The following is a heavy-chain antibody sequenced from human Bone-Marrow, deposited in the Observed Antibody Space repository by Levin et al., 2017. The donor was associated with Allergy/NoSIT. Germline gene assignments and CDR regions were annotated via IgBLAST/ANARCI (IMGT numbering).Heavy chain of an antibody. V-gene: IGHV5-51*01. D-gene: IGHD4-11*01. Sequence: GESLKISCTASGYSFANSWIGWVRQMPGKGLEWMGILYPGDSDTRYSPAIQGQVTISADTSISTAYLQWSSLKASDTAIYYCAAAPNTVNWSRGSYFQHWGQGTLLTVSS. CDR3: AAAPNTVNWSRGSYFQH. J-gene: IGHJ1*01. CDR2: LYPGDSDT. CDR1: GYSFANSW.